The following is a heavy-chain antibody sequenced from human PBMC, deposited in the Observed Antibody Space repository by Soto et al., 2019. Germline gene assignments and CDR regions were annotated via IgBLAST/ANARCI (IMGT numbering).Heavy chain of an antibody. Sequence: ASVKVSCKASGYTFTSYGISGVRQAPVQVLELIGWIIAYNVNTNYAQKVQGRFTRTTYASTITAYMELRSLRSDDTAVYYCARDHGSGSYYKGGMDVWG. CDR3: ARDHGSGSYYKGGMDV. CDR1: GYTFTSYG. D-gene: IGHD3-10*01. CDR2: IIAYNVNT. J-gene: IGHJ6*02. V-gene: IGHV1-18*01.